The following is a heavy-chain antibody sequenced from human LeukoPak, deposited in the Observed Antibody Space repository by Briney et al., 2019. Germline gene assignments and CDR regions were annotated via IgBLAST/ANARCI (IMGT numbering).Heavy chain of an antibody. CDR1: GYTFTDYY. V-gene: IGHV1-2*02. CDR3: ARANFLYWSSTTCLFDY. J-gene: IGHJ4*02. CDR2: INPNDGDT. Sequence: ASVTVSCMASGYTFTDYYTHWVRQAPGQAMEWIGWINPNDGDTNYAQKFQGRVTMTRDTSISTAHMEVSRLRSDDTAVYYCARANFLYWSSTTCLFDYWGQGTLVTVSS. D-gene: IGHD2-2*01.